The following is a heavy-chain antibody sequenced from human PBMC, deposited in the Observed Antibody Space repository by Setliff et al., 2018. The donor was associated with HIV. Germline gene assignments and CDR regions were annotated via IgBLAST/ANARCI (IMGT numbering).Heavy chain of an antibody. Sequence: SETLSLTCTVSGASMRSGGYYWSWIRQHPGKGLEWIGYIYYSENTYYNPSLKSRVTLSIDTSKNQFSLNLTSVTAADTAIYYCARVPRITTLRNAFDIWGQGTMVTVSS. CDR2: IYYSENT. V-gene: IGHV4-31*03. CDR3: ARVPRITTLRNAFDI. J-gene: IGHJ3*02. CDR1: GASMRSGGYY. D-gene: IGHD3-3*01.